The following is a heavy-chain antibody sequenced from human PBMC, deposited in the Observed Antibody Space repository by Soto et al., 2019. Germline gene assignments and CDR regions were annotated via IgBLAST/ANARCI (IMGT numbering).Heavy chain of an antibody. CDR2: SFYSGSH. CDR1: GGSVSSGTSY. Sequence: QVQLQESGPGLVKPSETLSLTCTVSGGSVSSGTSYWTWIRQPPGKGLEWIGYSFYSGSHNYSPSFKSRGTISVDTSKNEFSLKLTSVTAADTAVYYCARGLTFFDSWGQGRLVTVSS. V-gene: IGHV4-61*01. CDR3: ARGLTFFDS. D-gene: IGHD3-16*01. J-gene: IGHJ5*01.